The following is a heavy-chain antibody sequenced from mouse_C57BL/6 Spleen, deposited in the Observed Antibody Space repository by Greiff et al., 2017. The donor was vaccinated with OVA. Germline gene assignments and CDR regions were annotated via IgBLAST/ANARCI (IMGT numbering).Heavy chain of an antibody. CDR1: GYTFTDYY. D-gene: IGHD2-10*02. Sequence: QVQLQQSGAELVSPGASVKLSCKASGYTFTDYYINWVKQRPGQGLEWIARIYPGSGNTYYNEKFKGKATLTAEKSSSTAYMQLSSLTSEDSAVYFCARSIEGFDYWGQGTTLTVSS. CDR3: ARSIEGFDY. V-gene: IGHV1-76*01. CDR2: IYPGSGNT. J-gene: IGHJ2*01.